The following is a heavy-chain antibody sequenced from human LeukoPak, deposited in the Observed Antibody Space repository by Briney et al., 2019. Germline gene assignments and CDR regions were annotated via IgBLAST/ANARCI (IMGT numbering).Heavy chain of an antibody. CDR1: GFTFSSYG. V-gene: IGHV3-30*02. D-gene: IGHD5-12*01. J-gene: IGHJ3*01. CDR2: IRYDGSKN. Sequence: GGSLRLSCAASGFTFSSYGMHWVRQAPGKGLEWVAFIRYDGSKNYYADSVKGRFTISRDNSKNTLYLQMNSLRAEDTAVYYCAKAFVDSRGQGTMVTVSS. CDR3: AKAFVDS.